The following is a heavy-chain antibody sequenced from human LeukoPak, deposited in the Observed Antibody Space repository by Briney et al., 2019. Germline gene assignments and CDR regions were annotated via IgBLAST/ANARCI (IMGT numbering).Heavy chain of an antibody. CDR2: INPNSGGT. V-gene: IGHV1-2*02. D-gene: IGHD1-26*01. CDR1: GYTFTGYY. CDR3: ARENGDGSYRWDY. J-gene: IGHJ4*02. Sequence: GASVKVSCKASGYTFTGYYMHWVRQAPGQGLEWMGWINPNSGGTNYAQKFQGRVTMTRDTSISTAYMELSRLRSDDTAVYYCARENGDGSYRWDYWGQGTLVTVSS.